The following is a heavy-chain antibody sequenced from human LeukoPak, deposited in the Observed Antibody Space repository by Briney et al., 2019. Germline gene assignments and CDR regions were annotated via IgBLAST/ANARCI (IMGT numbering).Heavy chain of an antibody. CDR2: ISYDGSNK. V-gene: IGHV3-30*04. D-gene: IGHD3-22*01. J-gene: IGHJ4*02. CDR3: ARRYYYDSSGYYFDY. Sequence: SCKASGGTFSSYAISWVRQAPGKGLEWVAVISYDGSNKYYADSVKGRFTISRDNSKNTLYLQMNSLRAEDTAVYYCARRYYYDSSGYYFDYWGQGTLVTVSS. CDR1: GGTFSSYA.